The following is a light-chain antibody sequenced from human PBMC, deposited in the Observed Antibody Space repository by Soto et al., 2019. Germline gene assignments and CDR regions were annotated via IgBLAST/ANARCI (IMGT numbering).Light chain of an antibody. V-gene: IGKV1-5*03. CDR3: QQYNSYPWT. Sequence: DIPMSLSPSALSATVRDRVTITCRASQSISSWLAWYQQKPGKAPKLLIYKASSLESGVPSRFSGSGSGTEFTLTISSLQPDDFATYYCQQYNSYPWTFGQGSKVDI. J-gene: IGKJ1*01. CDR2: KAS. CDR1: QSISSW.